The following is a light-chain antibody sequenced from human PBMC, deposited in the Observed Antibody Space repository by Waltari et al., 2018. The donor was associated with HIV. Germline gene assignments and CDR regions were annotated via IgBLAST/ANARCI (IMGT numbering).Light chain of an antibody. J-gene: IGKJ2*01. CDR2: EAA. CDR1: QSISAK. CDR3: QQYDSGPRGIT. Sequence: EIVMTQSPPTLSVSQGQRVTLSCTASQSISAKVAWYQQRPGQAPRLLIYEAATRPTGIPARFSGSGSGTECTLTISSLQSEDFATYFCQQYDSGPRGITFGQGTMLEI. V-gene: IGKV3-15*01.